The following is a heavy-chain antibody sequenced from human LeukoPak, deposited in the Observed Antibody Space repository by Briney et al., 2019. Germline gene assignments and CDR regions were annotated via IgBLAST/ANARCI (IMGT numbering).Heavy chain of an antibody. J-gene: IGHJ4*02. Sequence: SETLSLTCTVSGDSLSSSYWSWVRQPAGKGLEWIGRIYTSGSTNYNPSLKSRVTMSVDTSKNQFSLKLSSVTAADTAVYYCARAGGYGLIDYWGQGTMVTVSS. CDR2: IYTSGST. CDR1: GDSLSSSY. D-gene: IGHD5-18*01. V-gene: IGHV4-4*07. CDR3: ARAGGYGLIDY.